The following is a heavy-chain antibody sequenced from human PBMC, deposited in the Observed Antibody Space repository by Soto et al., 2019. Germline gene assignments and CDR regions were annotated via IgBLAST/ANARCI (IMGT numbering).Heavy chain of an antibody. D-gene: IGHD3-16*01. V-gene: IGHV1-3*02. J-gene: IGHJ6*02. CDR3: ARDGGSGMDV. CDR1: GYTCTTYS. Sequence: ASVKVSCKASGYTCTTYSMHWVRQAPGHRLEWMGWSNAGNGYTQYSQDFQGRVTITRDTSASTDYMELSSLRSEDMAVYYCARDGGSGMDVWGQGTTVTVSS. CDR2: SNAGNGYT.